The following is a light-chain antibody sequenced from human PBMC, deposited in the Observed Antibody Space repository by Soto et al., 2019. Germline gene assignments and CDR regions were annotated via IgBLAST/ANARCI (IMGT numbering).Light chain of an antibody. J-gene: IGKJ2*01. V-gene: IGKV3-20*01. CDR2: GAS. Sequence: EIVLTQSPGTLSLSPGEGATLSCRASQSVSSNYLAWYQQKPGQAPRLLIFGASSRASDIPDRFSGSGSGTHFTLTISRLEPEDFAVYYGHQYGSSPPYTFGQGTKLEIK. CDR3: HQYGSSPPYT. CDR1: QSVSSNY.